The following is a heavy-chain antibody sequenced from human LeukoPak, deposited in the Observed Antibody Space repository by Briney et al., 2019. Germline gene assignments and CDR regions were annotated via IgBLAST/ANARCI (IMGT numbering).Heavy chain of an antibody. Sequence: SETLSLTCTVPGGSISSGSYYWSWIRQPAGKGLEWIGRIYTSGSTNYNPSLKSRVTISVDTSKNQFSLKLSSVTAADTAVYYCARDLGNYFDYWGQGTLVTVSS. CDR3: ARDLGNYFDY. J-gene: IGHJ4*02. CDR1: GGSISSGSYY. CDR2: IYTSGST. V-gene: IGHV4-61*02.